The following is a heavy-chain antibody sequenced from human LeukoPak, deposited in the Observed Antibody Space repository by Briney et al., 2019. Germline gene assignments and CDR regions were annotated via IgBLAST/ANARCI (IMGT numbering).Heavy chain of an antibody. J-gene: IGHJ4*02. Sequence: ASVKVSCKASGYTFTSYYMHWVRQAPGQGLEWMGIINPSGGSTGYAQKFQGRVTMTRDTSTSTVYMELSSRRSEDTAVYYFARSFQAENPPSDYWGQGTLVTVSS. V-gene: IGHV1-46*01. CDR3: ARSFQAENPPSDY. CDR1: GYTFTSYY. CDR2: INPSGGST.